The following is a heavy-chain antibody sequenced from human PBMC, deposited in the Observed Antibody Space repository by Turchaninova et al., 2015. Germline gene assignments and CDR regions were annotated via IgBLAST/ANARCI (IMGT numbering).Heavy chain of an antibody. Sequence: QVTLVESGAVAVQPGGALRMSCAASGFPFSAYGRPWVRQDLDDVLEGVEHIREYRGNNNYEDSGKSQFNNFQDSFNKTMYMQMNRLEAEETAVYYCAKLDCNGGSYYSSEGYYFEYWGQGTLVSVSS. J-gene: IGHJ4*02. D-gene: IGHD2-15*01. CDR1: GFPFSAYG. CDR2: IREYRGNN. CDR3: AKLDCNGGSYYSSEGYYFEY. V-gene: IGHV3-30*02.